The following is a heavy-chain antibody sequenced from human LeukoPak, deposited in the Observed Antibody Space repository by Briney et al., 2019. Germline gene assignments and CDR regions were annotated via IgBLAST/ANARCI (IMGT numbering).Heavy chain of an antibody. Sequence: GGSLRLSCAASGFTFSEYAMTWVRQAPGKGLEWVSVIYSGGSTYYADSVKGRFTISRDNSKNTLYLQMNSLRAEDTAVYYCARAIWFGELFVSDYMDVWGKGTTVTVSS. CDR1: GFTFSEYA. V-gene: IGHV3-66*02. CDR2: IYSGGST. CDR3: ARAIWFGELFVSDYMDV. J-gene: IGHJ6*03. D-gene: IGHD3-10*01.